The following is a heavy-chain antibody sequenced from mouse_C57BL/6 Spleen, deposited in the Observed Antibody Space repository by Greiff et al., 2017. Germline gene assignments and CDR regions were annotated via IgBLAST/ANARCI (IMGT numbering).Heavy chain of an antibody. CDR3: AKEAYYSNYVRYFDY. J-gene: IGHJ2*01. Sequence: QVHVKQSGPGLVQPSQSLSITCTVSGFSLTSYGVHWVRQPPGKGLEWLGVIWSGGSTDYNAAFISRLSISKDNSKSQVFFKMNSLQADDTAIYYCAKEAYYSNYVRYFDYWGQGTTLTVSS. V-gene: IGHV2-4*01. CDR1: GFSLTSYG. CDR2: IWSGGST. D-gene: IGHD2-5*01.